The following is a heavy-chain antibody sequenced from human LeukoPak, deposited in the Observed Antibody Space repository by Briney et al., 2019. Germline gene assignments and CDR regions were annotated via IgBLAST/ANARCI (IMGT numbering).Heavy chain of an antibody. Sequence: PSETLSLTCAVYGGSFSGYYWSWIRQPPGKGLEWIGEINHSGSTNYNPSLKSRVTISVDTSKNQFSLKLSSVTAADTAVYYCARGRRYWGFGGSYMDYWGQGTLVTVSS. J-gene: IGHJ4*02. CDR2: INHSGST. V-gene: IGHV4-34*01. D-gene: IGHD3-10*01. CDR1: GGSFSGYY. CDR3: ARGRRYWGFGGSYMDY.